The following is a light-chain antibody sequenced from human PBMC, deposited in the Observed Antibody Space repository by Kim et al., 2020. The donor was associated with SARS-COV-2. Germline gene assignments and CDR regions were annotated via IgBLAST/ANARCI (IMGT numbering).Light chain of an antibody. CDR2: KAS. CDR1: QSISSW. Sequence: DIQMTQSPSTLSASVGDRVTITCRASQSISSWLAWYQQKPGRAPKLLIYKASNLETGVPSRFSGSGSGTEFTLTITSLQPEDFATYDCQQFHSLHTFGQGTKLEI. J-gene: IGKJ2*01. CDR3: QQFHSLHT. V-gene: IGKV1-5*03.